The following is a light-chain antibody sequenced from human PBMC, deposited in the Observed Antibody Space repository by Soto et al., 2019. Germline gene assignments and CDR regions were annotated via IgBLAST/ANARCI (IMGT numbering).Light chain of an antibody. Sequence: EIVLTQSPGTLSLSPGERATLSCRASQSVSSRDLAWYQQRPGQAPRLLIYDASSRATGIPDRFSGSGSGTDFPLTISRREPEDFAVYFCQHYGMSRTFGQGTKVEVK. CDR1: QSVSSRD. CDR3: QHYGMSRT. CDR2: DAS. J-gene: IGKJ1*01. V-gene: IGKV3-20*01.